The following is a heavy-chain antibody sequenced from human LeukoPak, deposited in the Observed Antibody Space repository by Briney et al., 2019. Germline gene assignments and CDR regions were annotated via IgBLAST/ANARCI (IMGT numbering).Heavy chain of an antibody. J-gene: IGHJ4*02. CDR2: ISSNGGST. V-gene: IGHV3-64*01. D-gene: IGHD2-21*02. CDR3: TRDGAPYCGGDCYSDY. CDR1: GFTFSSYA. Sequence: GGSLRLSCAASGFTFSSYAMHRVRQAPGKGLEYVSAISSNGGSTYYANSVKGRFTISRDNSKNTLYLQMGSLRAEDTAVYYCTRDGAPYCGGDCYSDYWGPGTLVTVSS.